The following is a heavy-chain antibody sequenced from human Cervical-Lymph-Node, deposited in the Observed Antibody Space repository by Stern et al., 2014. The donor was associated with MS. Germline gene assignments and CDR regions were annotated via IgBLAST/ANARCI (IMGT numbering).Heavy chain of an antibody. Sequence: QLQLQESGPGLVKPSETLSLTCTVSGGSISSYYWSWIRQPPGKGLEWIGYIYYSGSTNYNPSLKSRVTISVDTSKNQFSLKLSSVTAADTAVYYCARDGYYYYYGMDVWGQGTTVTVSS. CDR1: GGSISSYY. CDR3: ARDGYYYYYGMDV. J-gene: IGHJ6*02. V-gene: IGHV4-59*01. CDR2: IYYSGST.